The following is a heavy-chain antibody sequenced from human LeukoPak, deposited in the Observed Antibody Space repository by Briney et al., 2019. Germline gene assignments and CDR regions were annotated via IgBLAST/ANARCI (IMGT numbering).Heavy chain of an antibody. CDR3: ARGRRWRYCSSTSCPQSNWFDP. J-gene: IGHJ5*02. CDR1: GGSFSVYY. V-gene: IGHV4-34*01. D-gene: IGHD2-2*01. Sequence: SETLSLTCAVYGGSFSVYYWSWIRQPPGKGLEWIGEINHSGSTNYNPSLKSRVTISVDTSKNQFSLKLSSVTAADTAVYYCARGRRWRYCSSTSCPQSNWFDPWGQGTLVTVSS. CDR2: INHSGST.